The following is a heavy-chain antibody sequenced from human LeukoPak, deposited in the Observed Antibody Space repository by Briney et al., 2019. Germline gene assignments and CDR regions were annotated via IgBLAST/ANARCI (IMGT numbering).Heavy chain of an antibody. CDR1: GYTFTSYY. J-gene: IGHJ4*02. Sequence: ASVKVSCKASGYTFTSYYIHWVRQAPGQGLEWMGIINPSGGSTTYAQGFQDRVTMTRDTSTSTVYMELSSLTSEDTAVYYCARDAIENYDFWSGSYYYFDYWGQGTLVTVSS. CDR2: INPSGGST. V-gene: IGHV1-46*01. D-gene: IGHD3-3*01. CDR3: ARDAIENYDFWSGSYYYFDY.